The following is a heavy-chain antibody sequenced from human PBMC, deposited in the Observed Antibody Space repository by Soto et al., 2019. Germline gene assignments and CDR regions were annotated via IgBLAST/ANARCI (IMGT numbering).Heavy chain of an antibody. D-gene: IGHD3-22*01. V-gene: IGHV1-69*13. CDR2: IIPIFGTA. Sequence: ASVKVSCKASGGTFSSYAISWVRQAPGQGLEWMGGIIPIFGTANYAQKFQGRVTITADESTSTAYMELSSLRSEDTAVYYCARDVYYYDSSGYIYGNFDYWGQGTLVTVSS. CDR1: GGTFSSYA. CDR3: ARDVYYYDSSGYIYGNFDY. J-gene: IGHJ4*02.